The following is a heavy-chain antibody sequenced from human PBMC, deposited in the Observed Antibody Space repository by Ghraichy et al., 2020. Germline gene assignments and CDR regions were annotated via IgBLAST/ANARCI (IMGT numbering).Heavy chain of an antibody. CDR1: GFTFSSSE. D-gene: IGHD6-19*01. CDR2: INSDGSSI. CDR3: ARGLPSSGWPFDY. J-gene: IGHJ4*02. Sequence: GSLRLSCAASGFTFSSSEMNWVRQAPGKGLERVSYINSDGSSIYYIESVKGRFSISRDNAKNSLYLQMNSLRVEDTAVYYCARGLPSSGWPFDYWGQGTLVTVS. V-gene: IGHV3-48*03.